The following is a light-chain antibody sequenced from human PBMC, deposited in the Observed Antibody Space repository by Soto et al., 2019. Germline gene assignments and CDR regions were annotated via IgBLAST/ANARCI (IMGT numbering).Light chain of an antibody. CDR3: QQYGNSPPT. V-gene: IGKV3-20*01. Sequence: EVVLTQSPGTLSLSPGERATLSCRASQSVSRYLAWYQQKPGRAPRLLIYGTSTRATGIPDRFSGSGSGTDFTLTISRLEPEDFAVYYCQQYGNSPPTFGPGAKVEIK. CDR2: GTS. J-gene: IGKJ1*01. CDR1: QSVSRY.